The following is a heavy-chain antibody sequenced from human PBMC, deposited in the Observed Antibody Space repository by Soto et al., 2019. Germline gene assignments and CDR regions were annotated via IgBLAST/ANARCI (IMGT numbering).Heavy chain of an antibody. D-gene: IGHD2-15*01. V-gene: IGHV4-59*01. J-gene: IGHJ6*02. CDR2: IYYSGST. Sequence: SETLSLTCTVSGGSISSYYWSWIRQPPGKGLEWIGYIYYSGSTNYNPSLKSRVTISVDTSKNQFSLKLSYVTGADTAVYYCARERARDCSGGSCPSNGMDVWGQGTTVTVSS. CDR1: GGSISSYY. CDR3: ARERARDCSGGSCPSNGMDV.